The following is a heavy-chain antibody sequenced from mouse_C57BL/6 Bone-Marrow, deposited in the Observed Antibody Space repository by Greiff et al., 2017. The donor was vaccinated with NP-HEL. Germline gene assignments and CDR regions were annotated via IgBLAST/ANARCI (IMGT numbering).Heavy chain of an antibody. J-gene: IGHJ1*03. CDR2: IWRGGST. Sequence: VKLVESGPGLVQPSQSLSITCTVSGFSLTSYGVHWVRQSPGKGLEWLGVIWRGGSTDYNAAFMSRLSITKDNSKSQVFFTMNSLQADDTAIYYCAKKSPGSSYWYFDVWGTGTTVTVSS. V-gene: IGHV2-5*01. D-gene: IGHD1-1*01. CDR3: AKKSPGSSYWYFDV. CDR1: GFSLTSYG.